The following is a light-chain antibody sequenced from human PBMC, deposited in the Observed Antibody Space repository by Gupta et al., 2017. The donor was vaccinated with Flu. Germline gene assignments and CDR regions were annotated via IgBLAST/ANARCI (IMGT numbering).Light chain of an antibody. CDR1: HSLLHSNGHNY. V-gene: IGKV2-28*01. CDR2: LAS. Sequence: DTVMSQSPLPLPVTPGGPASTSCRSRHSLLHSNGHNYLNWYLQKPGQSPQLLIYLASNRAPGVASRFSGRGAGTDFTLKISRVEEEDVGVYYYKQALQTPRTFGQGTKVEIK. J-gene: IGKJ1*01. CDR3: KQALQTPRT.